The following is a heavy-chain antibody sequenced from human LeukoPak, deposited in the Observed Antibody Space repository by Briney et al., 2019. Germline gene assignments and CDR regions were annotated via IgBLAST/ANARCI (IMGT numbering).Heavy chain of an antibody. V-gene: IGHV1-46*01. CDR2: IYPSDGST. D-gene: IGHD2-2*02. CDR1: GYSFTSNY. Sequence: ASVKVSCKASGYSFTSNYIHWVRQAPGQGLEWMGMIYPSDGSTSYAQKFQGRVTVTRDTSTSTVHMELSGLRSEDTAVYYCARGYCSSTSCSTTYYYYGMDVWGQGTTVTVSS. CDR3: ARGYCSSTSCSTTYYYYGMDV. J-gene: IGHJ6*02.